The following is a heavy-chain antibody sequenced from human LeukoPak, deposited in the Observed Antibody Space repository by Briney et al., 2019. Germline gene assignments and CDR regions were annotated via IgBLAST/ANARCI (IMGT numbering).Heavy chain of an antibody. D-gene: IGHD2-2*01. CDR3: ARVSIVVVPGSSWFDP. CDR2: IKQDGSEK. J-gene: IGHJ5*02. CDR1: GFTFISYW. Sequence: HPGGSLRLSCAASGFTFISYWMTWVRQAPGKGLEWMANIKQDGSEKYYVDSVKGRFTISRDNAKNSLYLQMNSLRAEDTAIYYCARVSIVVVPGSSWFDPWGQGALVTVSS. V-gene: IGHV3-7*01.